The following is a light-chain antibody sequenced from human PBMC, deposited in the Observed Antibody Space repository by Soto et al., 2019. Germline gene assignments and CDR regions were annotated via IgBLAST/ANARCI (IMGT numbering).Light chain of an antibody. CDR2: DVS. CDR3: SSYITNVLV. J-gene: IGLJ2*01. V-gene: IGLV2-14*01. CDR1: SSDGGSYNY. Sequence: QSALTQPASVSGSPGQSITISCTGDSSDGGSYNYVSWYQQHPGKAPKLMIYDVSNRPSGVSNRFSGSESGNTASLTISGLQAEDEADYYCSSYITNVLVFGGGTKLTVL.